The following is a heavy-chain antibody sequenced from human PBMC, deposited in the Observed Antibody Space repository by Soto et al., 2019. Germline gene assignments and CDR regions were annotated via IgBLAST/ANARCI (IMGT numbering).Heavy chain of an antibody. CDR3: ARDIESVTAKHFFYYYARGV. Sequence: ASVKVSCKASGLTFSNYGLNWVRQAPGQGLEWMGWVSANNGHTNYAQNLQGRDSMTTDTSTSTAYMELRGLTFDDTAVYYCARDIESVTAKHFFYYYARGVWGQGTTVTVSS. D-gene: IGHD2-8*01. J-gene: IGHJ6*02. CDR2: VSANNGHT. V-gene: IGHV1-18*01. CDR1: GLTFSNYG.